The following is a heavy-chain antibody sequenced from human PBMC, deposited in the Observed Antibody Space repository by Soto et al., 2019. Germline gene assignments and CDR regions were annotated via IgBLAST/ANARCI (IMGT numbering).Heavy chain of an antibody. J-gene: IGHJ6*02. V-gene: IGHV3-7*04. CDR2: IKQDGSEK. CDR1: GFTFSSYW. Sequence: PGGSLRLSCAASGFTFSSYWMSWVRQAPGKGLEWVANIKQDGSEKYYVDSVKGRFTISRDNAKNSLYLQMNSLRAEDTAVYYCAREPRDYYDSSGYYYYYYGMDVWGQGTTVTVSS. D-gene: IGHD3-22*01. CDR3: AREPRDYYDSSGYYYYYYGMDV.